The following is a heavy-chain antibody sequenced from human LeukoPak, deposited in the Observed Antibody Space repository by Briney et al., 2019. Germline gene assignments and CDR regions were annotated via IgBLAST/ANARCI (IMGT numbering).Heavy chain of an antibody. CDR2: ISSGSSTI. CDR3: ARSGYCSSTSCTDDYYYGMDV. V-gene: IGHV3-48*01. D-gene: IGHD2-2*01. Sequence: GGSLRLSCAASGFTFSSYSMNWVRQAPGKGLEWVSYISSGSSTIYYADSVKGRFTISRDNAKNSLYLQMNSLRAEDTAVYYCARSGYCSSTSCTDDYYYGMDVWGQGTTVTVSS. CDR1: GFTFSSYS. J-gene: IGHJ6*02.